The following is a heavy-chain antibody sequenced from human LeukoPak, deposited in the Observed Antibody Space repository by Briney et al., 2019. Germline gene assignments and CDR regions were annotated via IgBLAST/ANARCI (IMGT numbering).Heavy chain of an antibody. D-gene: IGHD2-15*01. CDR3: ARYCSGGTCKLGYYYYGMDV. CDR1: GFTFSTYW. Sequence: PGGSLRLSCAASGFTFSTYWVHWVRQAPGKGLVWVSRINPDGSETDYADSVKGRFTISRDNAKNTLYLQMNSLRAEDTAVYYCARYCSGGTCKLGYYYYGMDVWGQGTTVTVSS. V-gene: IGHV3-74*01. CDR2: INPDGSET. J-gene: IGHJ6*02.